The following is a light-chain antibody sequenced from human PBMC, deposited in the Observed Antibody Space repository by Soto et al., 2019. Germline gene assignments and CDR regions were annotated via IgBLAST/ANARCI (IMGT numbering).Light chain of an antibody. CDR1: QSITRY. Sequence: DIQMTQSPSTLSASVGDRVTITCRASQSITRYLAWHQQKPGKAPKLLIYDASTLQGGVPSRFSGSGSGTEFTLTITSLQPDDFATYYCQQYNSHSYTFGQGTKLEIK. J-gene: IGKJ2*01. CDR3: QQYNSHSYT. CDR2: DAS. V-gene: IGKV1-5*01.